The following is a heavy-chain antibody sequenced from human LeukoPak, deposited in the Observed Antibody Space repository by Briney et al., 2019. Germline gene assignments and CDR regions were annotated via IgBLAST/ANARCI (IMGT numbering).Heavy chain of an antibody. CDR3: ARHVSPYSSAHLGY. CDR2: MYYSGNT. Sequence: PSETLSLTCSVSGGSISIYYWSWIRQPPGKGLEGIAYMYYSGNTNYNPSLKSRVTVSLDTSKKQFSLKLSSVTAADTAVYYCARHVSPYSSAHLGYWGQGTLVTVSS. CDR1: GGSISIYY. J-gene: IGHJ4*02. D-gene: IGHD6-25*01. V-gene: IGHV4-59*08.